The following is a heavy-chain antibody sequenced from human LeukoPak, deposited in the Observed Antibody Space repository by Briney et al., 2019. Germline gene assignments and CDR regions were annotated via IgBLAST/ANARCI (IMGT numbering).Heavy chain of an antibody. CDR3: ARNYYDSSGYSLDY. CDR2: ISAYNGIT. J-gene: IGHJ4*02. V-gene: IGHV1-18*01. CDR1: GYTFTSYG. D-gene: IGHD3-22*01. Sequence: GASVKVSCKASGYTFTSYGISWVRQAPGQGLEWMGWISAYNGITNYAQKLQGRVTMTTDTSTSTAYMELRSLRSDDTAVYYCARNYYDSSGYSLDYWGQGTLVTVSS.